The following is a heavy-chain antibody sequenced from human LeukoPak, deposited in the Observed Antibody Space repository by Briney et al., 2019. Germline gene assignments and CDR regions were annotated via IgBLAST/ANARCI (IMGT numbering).Heavy chain of an antibody. Sequence: GESLRLSCAASGFTFSSYAMSWVRQAPGKGLEWVSAISSSGGATYYAASVKGRFTISRDMSKNTVFLQMNSLSVEDMAVYYCARQIGYCSDGNCYFDYWAREPWSPSPQ. D-gene: IGHD2-15*01. V-gene: IGHV3-23*01. J-gene: IGHJ4*02. CDR3: ARQIGYCSDGNCYFDY. CDR1: GFTFSSYA. CDR2: ISSSGGAT.